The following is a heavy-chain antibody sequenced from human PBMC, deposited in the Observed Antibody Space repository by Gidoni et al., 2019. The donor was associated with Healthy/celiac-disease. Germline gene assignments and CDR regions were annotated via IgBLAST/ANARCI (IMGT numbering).Heavy chain of an antibody. V-gene: IGHV3-73*01. CDR1: GFTFSGSA. J-gene: IGHJ4*02. Sequence: EVQLVASGGGLVQPGGSLKLSCAASGFTFSGSAMHWVRPASGKGLEWVGRIRSKANSYGTASAASVKGRFTISRDDSKNTAYLQMNSLKTEDTAVYYCTLQVRGWLKNFDYWGQGTLVTVSS. CDR2: IRSKANSYGT. D-gene: IGHD5-12*01. CDR3: TLQVRGWLKNFDY.